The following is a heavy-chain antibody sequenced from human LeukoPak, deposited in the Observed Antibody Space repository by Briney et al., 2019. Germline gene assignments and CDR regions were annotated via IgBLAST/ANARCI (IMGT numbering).Heavy chain of an antibody. J-gene: IGHJ4*02. D-gene: IGHD4-23*01. CDR2: IIPILGIA. CDR1: GGTFSSYA. V-gene: IGHV1-69*04. CDR3: ARQRVVTPHYFDY. Sequence: ASVKVSCKASGGTFSSYAISWVRQAPGQGLEWMGRIIPILGIANYAQKFQGRVTIPADKSTSTAYMELSSLRSEDTAVYYCARQRVVTPHYFDYWGQGTLVTVSS.